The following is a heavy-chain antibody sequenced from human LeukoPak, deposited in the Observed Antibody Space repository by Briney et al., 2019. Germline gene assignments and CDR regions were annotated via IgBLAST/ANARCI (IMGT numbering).Heavy chain of an antibody. Sequence: GGSLRLSCLASGFTFSSYAMDWVRQAPGQGLQWVSAVGTSADTYYADSVRGRFTISRDNSKNTLYLQMHSLRAEDTAVYYCARDSQAVGTDFDYWGQGTLVTVSS. CDR3: ARDSQAVGTDFDY. CDR2: VGTSADT. CDR1: GFTFSSYA. J-gene: IGHJ4*02. V-gene: IGHV3-23*01. D-gene: IGHD6-13*01.